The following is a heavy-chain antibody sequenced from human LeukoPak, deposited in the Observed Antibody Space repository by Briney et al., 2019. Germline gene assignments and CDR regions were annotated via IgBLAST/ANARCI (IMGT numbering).Heavy chain of an antibody. D-gene: IGHD3-10*01. V-gene: IGHV4-59*12. CDR1: GGSISSYY. CDR3: ARDLVVRGVTKIDY. J-gene: IGHJ4*02. Sequence: SETLSLTCTVSGGSISSYYWSWIRQPPGKGLEWIGYIYYSGSTNYNPSLKSRVTISVDTSKNQFSLKLSSVTAADTAVYYCARDLVVRGVTKIDYWGQGTLVTVSS. CDR2: IYYSGST.